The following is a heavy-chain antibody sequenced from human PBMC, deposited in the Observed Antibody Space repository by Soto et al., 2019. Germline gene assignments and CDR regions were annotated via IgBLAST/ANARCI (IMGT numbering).Heavy chain of an antibody. J-gene: IGHJ4*02. CDR3: AKAFWSHGYGYCADS. CDR2: ISSGGGST. CDR1: GFTFSNYA. D-gene: IGHD5-18*01. V-gene: IGHV3-23*01. Sequence: EVQLLESGGGLVQPGGSLRVSCAASGFTFSNYAMTWVRDAPEKGLEWDSSISSGGGSTYYADSVKGRFTISRDNSKNPLYLQMNTLRAGDTALYYCAKAFWSHGYGYCADSCGQGTLVTVSS.